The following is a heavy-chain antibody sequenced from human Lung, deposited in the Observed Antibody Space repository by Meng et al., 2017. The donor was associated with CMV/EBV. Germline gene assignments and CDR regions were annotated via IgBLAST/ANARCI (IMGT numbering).Heavy chain of an antibody. D-gene: IGHD6-13*01. Sequence: ASXXVSXKASGYTFTSSYMNWVRQAPGQGLEWMGIINPTGGGTSYAQKFQGRVTMTRDTSTSTVYMELSSLRSEDTAVYYCARDHPPQSSSPPGVNWFDPWXQGNXVTVSS. CDR1: GYTFTSSY. CDR2: INPTGGGT. CDR3: ARDHPPQSSSPPGVNWFDP. J-gene: IGHJ5*02. V-gene: IGHV1-46*01.